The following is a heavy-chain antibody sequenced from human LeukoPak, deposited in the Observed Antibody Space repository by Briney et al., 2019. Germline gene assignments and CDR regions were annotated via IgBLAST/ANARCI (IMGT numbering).Heavy chain of an antibody. CDR2: ISGYNGNT. D-gene: IGHD6-19*01. CDR3: ARTAVPGTYFDY. J-gene: IGHJ4*02. Sequence: ASVKVSCKASGYTFNNYGISWVRQAPGQGLEWMGWISGYNGNTNYVQKLQGRITMTTDTSTSTAYMELRGLRFDDTAVYYCARTAVPGTYFDYWGQGTLVTVSS. CDR1: GYTFNNYG. V-gene: IGHV1-18*01.